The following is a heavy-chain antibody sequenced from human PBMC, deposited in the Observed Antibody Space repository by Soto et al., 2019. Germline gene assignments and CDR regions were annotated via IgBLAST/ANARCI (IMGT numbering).Heavy chain of an antibody. CDR3: AADPIVLVPAAILLSI. CDR1: GFTFTSSA. CDR2: IVVGSGNT. Sequence: SVKVSCKASGFTFTSSAVQWVRQARGQRLEWIGWIVVGSGNTNYAQKFQERVTITRDMSTSTAYMELSSLRSEDTAVYYCAADPIVLVPAAILLSIWGQGTMVTVSS. D-gene: IGHD2-2*01. V-gene: IGHV1-58*01. J-gene: IGHJ3*02.